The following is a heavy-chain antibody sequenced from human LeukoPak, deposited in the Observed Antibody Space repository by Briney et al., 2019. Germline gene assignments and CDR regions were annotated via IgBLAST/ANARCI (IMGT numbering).Heavy chain of an antibody. CDR2: ISDSGGST. CDR1: GITLSNYG. D-gene: IGHD3/OR15-3a*01. CDR3: AKRGVVIRVILVGFHKEAYYFES. J-gene: IGHJ4*02. V-gene: IGHV3-23*01. Sequence: GGSLRLSCAVSGITLSNYGMSWVRQAPGKGLEWVAGISDSGGSTNYADSVKGRFTISRDNPKNTLYLQMNSLRAEDTAVYFCAKRGVVIRVILVGFHKEAYYFESWGQGVLVSVSS.